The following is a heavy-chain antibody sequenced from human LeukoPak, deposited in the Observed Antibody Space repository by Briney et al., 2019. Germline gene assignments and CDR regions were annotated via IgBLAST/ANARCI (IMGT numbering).Heavy chain of an antibody. CDR2: INSDGSST. J-gene: IGHJ4*02. D-gene: IGHD5-12*01. CDR1: GFTFSSYW. Sequence: GGSLRLSCAASGFTFSSYWMHWVRQAPGKGLVWVSRINSDGSSTSYADSVKGRFTISRDNAKNTLYPQMNSLRTEDTAVYYCARDQSDIVATTPIDYWGQGTLVTVSS. CDR3: ARDQSDIVATTPIDY. V-gene: IGHV3-74*01.